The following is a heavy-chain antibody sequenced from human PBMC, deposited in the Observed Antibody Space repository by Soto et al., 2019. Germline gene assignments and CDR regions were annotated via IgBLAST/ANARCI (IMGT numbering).Heavy chain of an antibody. J-gene: IGHJ4*02. Sequence: EVRLVESGGGLVQPGGSLRLSCATSGFTFSSRWMHWVRQAPGKGLVWVSYINSDGSTTTYADSVKGRFTISRDNAKNTVYLQMNSLIVNDTAINYCARDTSYRTEHWGQGNLVTVPP. CDR3: ARDTSYRTEH. CDR1: GFTFSSRW. CDR2: INSDGSTT. V-gene: IGHV3-74*01. D-gene: IGHD2-2*01.